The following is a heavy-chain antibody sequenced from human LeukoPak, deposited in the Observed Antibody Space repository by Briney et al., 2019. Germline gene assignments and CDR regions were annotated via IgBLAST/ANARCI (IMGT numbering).Heavy chain of an antibody. Sequence: GGSLRLSCAASGLTVSSKYMSWVRQAPGKGLEWVSVIYNNGNTHYADSVEGRFTISRDNSKNTLYLQMNSLRDEDTAVYYCARDLTRTTDIDYWGQGTLVTVSS. V-gene: IGHV3-53*01. CDR1: GLTVSSKY. CDR2: IYNNGNT. CDR3: ARDLTRTTDIDY. J-gene: IGHJ4*02. D-gene: IGHD1-7*01.